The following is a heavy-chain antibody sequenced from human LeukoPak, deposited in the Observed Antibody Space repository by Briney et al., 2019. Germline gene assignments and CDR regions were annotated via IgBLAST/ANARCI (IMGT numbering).Heavy chain of an antibody. CDR3: ARAIGSSWYRGRSFDY. CDR2: IYYSGST. Sequence: SQTLSLTCTVSGGSISSGGYYWSWIRQHPGKGLEWIGYIYYSGSTYYNPSLKSRVTISVDTSKNQFSLKLSSVTAADTAVYYCARAIGSSWYRGRSFDYWGQGTLVTVSS. D-gene: IGHD6-13*01. CDR1: GGSISSGGYY. V-gene: IGHV4-31*03. J-gene: IGHJ4*02.